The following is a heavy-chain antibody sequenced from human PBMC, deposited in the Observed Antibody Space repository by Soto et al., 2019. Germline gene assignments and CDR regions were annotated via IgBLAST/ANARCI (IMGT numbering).Heavy chain of an antibody. CDR3: ARGRSSGWYSSYYYGMDV. D-gene: IGHD6-19*01. CDR2: ISAYNGNT. V-gene: IGHV1-18*01. Sequence: ASVKVSCKASGYTFTSYGISWVRQAPGQGLEWMGWISAYNGNTNYAQKLQGRVTMTTDTSTGTAYMELRSLRSDDTAVYYCARGRSSGWYSSYYYGMDVWGQGTTVTVSS. J-gene: IGHJ6*02. CDR1: GYTFTSYG.